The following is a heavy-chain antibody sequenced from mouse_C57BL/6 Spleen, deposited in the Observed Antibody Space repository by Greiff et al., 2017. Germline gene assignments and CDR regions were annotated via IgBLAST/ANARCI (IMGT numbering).Heavy chain of an antibody. D-gene: IGHD3-3*01. CDR3: ARQGTPWWYFDV. J-gene: IGHJ1*03. Sequence: VQLQQSGTELVKPGASVKLSCKASGYTFPSYWMHRVKQRPGQGLEWVGNINPCNGGTNYNEKFKGKATLTVDKSSSTAYMQLSSLTAEDSAVYYCARQGTPWWYFDVWGTGTTVTVSS. V-gene: IGHV1-53*01. CDR2: INPCNGGT. CDR1: GYTFPSYW.